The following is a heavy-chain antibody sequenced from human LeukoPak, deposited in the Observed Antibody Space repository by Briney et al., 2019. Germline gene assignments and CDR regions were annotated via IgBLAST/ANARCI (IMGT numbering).Heavy chain of an antibody. J-gene: IGHJ4*02. Sequence: PSETLSLTCTVSGGSVSSGSYYWSWIRQPPGKGLQWVSVISGDGESTYYADSVRGRFTISRDNSKNTMYLQMNNLRAEDTAIYYCAKDRDCSSTGCYVFANWGQGTLVTVSS. CDR3: AKDRDCSSTGCYVFAN. D-gene: IGHD2-2*01. CDR2: ISGDGEST. CDR1: GGSVSSGSYY. V-gene: IGHV3-23*01.